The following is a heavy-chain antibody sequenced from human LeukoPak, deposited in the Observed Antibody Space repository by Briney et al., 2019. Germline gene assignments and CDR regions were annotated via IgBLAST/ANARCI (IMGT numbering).Heavy chain of an antibody. Sequence: ASVKVSCKASGYSFTNYGISWVRQAPGQGLEWMGWISRHNGDTNYAQRFQGRVTMTTDTSTTTAYMELGSLRFDDTAVYYCARDSPRISDVWSWGQGTLVTVSP. V-gene: IGHV1-18*01. D-gene: IGHD3-3*02. CDR3: ARDSPRISDVWS. CDR1: GYSFTNYG. J-gene: IGHJ4*02. CDR2: ISRHNGDT.